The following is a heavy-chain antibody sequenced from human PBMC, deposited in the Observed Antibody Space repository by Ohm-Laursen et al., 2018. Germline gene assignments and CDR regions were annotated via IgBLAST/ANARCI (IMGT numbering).Heavy chain of an antibody. CDR2: IYYRGTT. CDR1: GASISSEY. J-gene: IGHJ6*02. Sequence: SQTLSLTCTVSGASISSEYWTWIRQPPGKGLEWIGYIYYRGTTNYNPSLESRVTISVDTSKNQFSLKLSSVTAADTALYYCARIESDSGGYWYFGMDVWGQGTTVTVSS. CDR3: ARIESDSGGYWYFGMDV. D-gene: IGHD3-22*01. V-gene: IGHV4-59*01.